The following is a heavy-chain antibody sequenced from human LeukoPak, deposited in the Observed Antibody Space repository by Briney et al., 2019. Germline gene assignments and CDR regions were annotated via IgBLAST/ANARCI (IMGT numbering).Heavy chain of an antibody. J-gene: IGHJ4*02. V-gene: IGHV4-39*01. CDR1: GGSISSSSYC. D-gene: IGHD3-22*01. CDR2: IYYSGST. CDR3: ARQRYYYDSSGYYYVDY. Sequence: SETLSLTCTVSGGSISSSSYCWGWIRQPPGKGLEWIGSIYYSGSTYYNPSLKSRVTISVDTSKNQFSLKLSSVTAADTAVYYCARQRYYYDSSGYYYVDYWGQGTLVTVSS.